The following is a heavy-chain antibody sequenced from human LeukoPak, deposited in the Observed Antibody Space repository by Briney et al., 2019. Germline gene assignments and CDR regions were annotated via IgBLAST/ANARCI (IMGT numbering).Heavy chain of an antibody. Sequence: ASVKVSCKASGGTFNSYAISWVRQAPGQGLEWMGGIMPLFGTANYAQEFQGRVTFTTDESASTAYMEVSSLRSEDTAVYYCASGSLGDGYGVGDYYLYMDVWGKGTTVTVSS. J-gene: IGHJ6*03. CDR2: IMPLFGTA. V-gene: IGHV1-69*05. D-gene: IGHD5-24*01. CDR3: ASGSLGDGYGVGDYYLYMDV. CDR1: GGTFNSYA.